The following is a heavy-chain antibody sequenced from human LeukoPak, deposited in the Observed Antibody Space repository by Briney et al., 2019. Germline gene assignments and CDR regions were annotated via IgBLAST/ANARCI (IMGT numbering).Heavy chain of an antibody. CDR2: IYYSGSI. CDR1: GGSISTYC. V-gene: IGHV4-59*08. Sequence: PSETLSLTCTVSGGSISTYCWSWIRQPPGKGLEWIGYIYYSGSINYNPSLKSRVTISVDTSKNQFSLKLTSVTAADTAVYYCARSRGYSYGTTFLDYWGQGTLVTVSS. J-gene: IGHJ4*02. D-gene: IGHD5-18*01. CDR3: ARSRGYSYGTTFLDY.